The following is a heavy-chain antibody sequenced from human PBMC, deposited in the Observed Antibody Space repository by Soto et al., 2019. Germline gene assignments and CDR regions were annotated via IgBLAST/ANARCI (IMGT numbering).Heavy chain of an antibody. CDR2: IYYSGST. V-gene: IGHV4-61*01. CDR1: GCSVSSGSYY. D-gene: IGHD5-18*01. J-gene: IGHJ5*02. CDR3: ARGVPYSYGYVSWFDP. Sequence: SETLSLTCTVSGCSVSSGSYYWSWIRQPPGKGLEWIGYIYYSGSTNYNPSLKSRVTISVDTSKNQFSLKLSSVTAADTAVYYCARGVPYSYGYVSWFDPWGQGTLVTVSS.